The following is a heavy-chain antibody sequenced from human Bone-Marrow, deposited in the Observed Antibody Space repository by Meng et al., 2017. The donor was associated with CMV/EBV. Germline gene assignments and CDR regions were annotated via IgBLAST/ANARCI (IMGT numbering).Heavy chain of an antibody. CDR2: ISAYNGNT. J-gene: IGHJ3*02. Sequence: ASVKVSCKASGGTFSSYAISWVRQAPGQGLEWMGWISAYNGNTNYAQKLQGRVTITADKSTSTAYMELSSLRSEDTAVYYCARDLFDCSSTSCQTGAFDIWGQGTMVTVSS. D-gene: IGHD2-2*01. CDR1: GGTFSSYA. V-gene: IGHV1-18*01. CDR3: ARDLFDCSSTSCQTGAFDI.